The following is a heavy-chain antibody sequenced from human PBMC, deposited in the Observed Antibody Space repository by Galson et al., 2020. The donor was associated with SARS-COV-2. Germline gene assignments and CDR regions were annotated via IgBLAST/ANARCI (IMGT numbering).Heavy chain of an antibody. CDR2: IYSGGNT. V-gene: IGHV3-53*01. CDR1: GFSVSSKY. Sequence: GSLRLSCAASGFSVSSKYMSWVRQAPGKGLEWVSVIYSGGNTYYPDSVKGRFTISRDNSKNTLYLQMNSLRAEDTALYYCARECGYSYERYFDLWGRGTLVTVAS. D-gene: IGHD5-18*01. J-gene: IGHJ2*01. CDR3: ARECGYSYERYFDL.